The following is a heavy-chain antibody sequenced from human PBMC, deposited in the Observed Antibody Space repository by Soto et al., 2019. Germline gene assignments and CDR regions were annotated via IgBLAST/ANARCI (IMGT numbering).Heavy chain of an antibody. Sequence: SETLSHTCTVSGGSINSYYWSWIRQPPGKGLEWIGYIYYSGSTNYNPSLKSRVTISVDTSKNQFSLKLRSVTGADTAVYYCARRYGGNFDYWSQGTLVTASS. V-gene: IGHV4-59*01. J-gene: IGHJ4*02. CDR2: IYYSGST. CDR3: ARRYGGNFDY. D-gene: IGHD1-26*01. CDR1: GGSINSYY.